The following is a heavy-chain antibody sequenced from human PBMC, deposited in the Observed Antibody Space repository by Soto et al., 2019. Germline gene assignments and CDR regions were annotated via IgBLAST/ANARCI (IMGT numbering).Heavy chain of an antibody. CDR3: ARPPLDYGDPLFDC. CDR1: GFTFSSYS. J-gene: IGHJ4*02. CDR2: ISSSSSTI. Sequence: EVQLVESGGGLVQPGGSLRLSCAASGFTFSSYSMNWVRQAPGKGLEWVSYISSSSSTIYYADSVKGRFTISRDNAKNSLYLQMNSLRAEDTAVYYCARPPLDYGDPLFDCWGQGTLVTVSS. V-gene: IGHV3-48*01. D-gene: IGHD4-17*01.